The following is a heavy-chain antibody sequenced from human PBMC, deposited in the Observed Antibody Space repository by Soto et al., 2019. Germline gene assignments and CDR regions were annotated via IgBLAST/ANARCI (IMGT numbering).Heavy chain of an antibody. J-gene: IGHJ5*02. CDR3: ATAFLGYCSSTRCDNWFDP. Sequence: SETLSLTCAVYGGSFSGYYWSWIRQPPGKGLEWIGEINHSGSTNYNPSLKSRVTISVDTSKNQFSLKLSSVTAADTAVYYCATAFLGYCSSTRCDNWFDPWGQGTLVTVSS. CDR2: INHSGST. CDR1: GGSFSGYY. D-gene: IGHD2-2*01. V-gene: IGHV4-34*01.